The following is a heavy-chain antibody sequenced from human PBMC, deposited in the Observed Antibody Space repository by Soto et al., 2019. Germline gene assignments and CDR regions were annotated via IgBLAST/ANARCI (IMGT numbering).Heavy chain of an antibody. CDR1: GYTFTSYG. CDR2: ISAYNGNT. Sequence: ASVKVSCKASGYTFTSYGISWVLQAPGQGLEWMGWISAYNGNTNYAQKLQGRVTMTTDTSTSTAYMELRSLRSDDTAVYYCARDGGQWLAGEDAFDIWGQGTMVTVSS. CDR3: ARDGGQWLAGEDAFDI. J-gene: IGHJ3*02. V-gene: IGHV1-18*01. D-gene: IGHD6-19*01.